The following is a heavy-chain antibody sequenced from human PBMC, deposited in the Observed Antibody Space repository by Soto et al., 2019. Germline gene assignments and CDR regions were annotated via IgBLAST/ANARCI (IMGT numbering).Heavy chain of an antibody. CDR2: INHSGST. CDR3: ARAPLGYCSGGSCPTYYYYYYYMDV. V-gene: IGHV4-34*01. D-gene: IGHD2-15*01. Sequence: SETLSLTCAVYGGSFSGYYWSWIRQPPGKGLEWIGEINHSGSTNYNPSLKSRVTISVDTSKNQFSLKLSSVTAADTAVYYCARAPLGYCSGGSCPTYYYYYYYMDVWGKGTTVTVSS. CDR1: GGSFSGYY. J-gene: IGHJ6*03.